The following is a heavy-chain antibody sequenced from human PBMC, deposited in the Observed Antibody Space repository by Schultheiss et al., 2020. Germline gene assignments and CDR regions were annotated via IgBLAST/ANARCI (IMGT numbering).Heavy chain of an antibody. D-gene: IGHD5-18*01. J-gene: IGHJ4*02. Sequence: SETLSLTCAVYGGSFSGYYWSWIRQPPGKGLEWIGYVYYSGTTYSNPSLKSRTTISVDKSKNQFSLKLSSVTAADTAVYYCARRGYRNHFDYWGQGTLVTVSS. CDR2: VYYSGTT. CDR1: GGSFSGYY. V-gene: IGHV4-34*01. CDR3: ARRGYRNHFDY.